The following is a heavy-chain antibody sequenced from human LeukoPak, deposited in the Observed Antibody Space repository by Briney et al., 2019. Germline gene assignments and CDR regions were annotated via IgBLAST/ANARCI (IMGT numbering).Heavy chain of an antibody. D-gene: IGHD3-22*01. V-gene: IGHV3-23*01. CDR2: ISGSGGST. CDR3: AKERVVVINYFDY. J-gene: IGHJ4*02. CDR1: GFTFSSYA. Sequence: GGSLRLSCAASGFTFSSYAMSWVRQAPGKWLEWVSAISGSGGSTYYADSVKGRFTNSRDNSKNTLYLQMNSLRAEDTAVYYCAKERVVVINYFDYWGQGTLVTVSS.